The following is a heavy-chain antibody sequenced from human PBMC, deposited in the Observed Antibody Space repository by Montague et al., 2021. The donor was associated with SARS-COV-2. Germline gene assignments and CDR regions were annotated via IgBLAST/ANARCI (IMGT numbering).Heavy chain of an antibody. CDR3: ARGHRGCSGSSCDGGFRRGAFDF. D-gene: IGHD2-2*01. Sequence: SETLSLTCAVYGGAFSGFYWSWIRQAPGKGLEWIGEINNSGSTNYTPSLKSRVTISLNTSKNQFSLSMYSLTAADTAAYFCARGHRGCSGSSCDGGFRRGAFDFWGQGTLVTVSS. CDR1: GGAFSGFY. V-gene: IGHV4-34*01. CDR2: INNSGST. J-gene: IGHJ4*02.